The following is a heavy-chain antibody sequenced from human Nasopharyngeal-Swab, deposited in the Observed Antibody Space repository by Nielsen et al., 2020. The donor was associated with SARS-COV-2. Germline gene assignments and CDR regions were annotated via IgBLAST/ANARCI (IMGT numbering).Heavy chain of an antibody. D-gene: IGHD1-26*01. CDR2: IYSGGSST. CDR3: AKIDSGSYYEGAFDI. V-gene: IGHV3-23*03. J-gene: IGHJ3*02. Sequence: VRQAPGKGLGWVSVIYSGGSSTYYADSVKGRFTISRDDSKNTLYLQMNSLRAEDTAVYYCAKIDSGSYYEGAFDIWGQGTMVTVSS.